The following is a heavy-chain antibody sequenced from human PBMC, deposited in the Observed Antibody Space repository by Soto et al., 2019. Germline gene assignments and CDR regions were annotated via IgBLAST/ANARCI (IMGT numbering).Heavy chain of an antibody. V-gene: IGHV3-7*04. J-gene: IGHJ5*02. CDR1: GFTFTDYW. CDR2: MNPDGSEQ. Sequence: EVHLVESGGGLVQPGGSLRLSCAASGFTFTDYWMTWVRQAPGKGLEGVANMNPDGSEQYYLDSVKGRFTISRANAQNSLYLQMNSLRGEDTAVYYCTRDLNHDSGPWGQGTQVIVSS. D-gene: IGHD1-26*01. CDR3: TRDLNHDSGP.